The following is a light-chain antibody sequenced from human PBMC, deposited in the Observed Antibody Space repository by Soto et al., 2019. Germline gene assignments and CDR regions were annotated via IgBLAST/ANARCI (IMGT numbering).Light chain of an antibody. CDR1: QSVSSY. CDR3: QQRSNWSWT. Sequence: EVVLTQSQATLSLSPGERATLSCRASQSVSSYLAWYQQKPGQAPRLLIYDASNRATGIPARFSGSGSGTDFTLTISSLEPEDFAVYYCQQRSNWSWTFGQGTKVDIK. V-gene: IGKV3-11*01. CDR2: DAS. J-gene: IGKJ1*01.